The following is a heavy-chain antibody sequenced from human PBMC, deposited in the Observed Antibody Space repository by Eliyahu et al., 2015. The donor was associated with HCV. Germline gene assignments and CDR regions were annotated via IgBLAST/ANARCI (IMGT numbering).Heavy chain of an antibody. Sequence: EVQLVESGGGLVQPGXSLRLSCAASGFTXTXDWMXWVRQAPGKGLXWVANIKXDGSEKYYVDSVKGRFTISRDNAKNSLYLHMNSLRVEDTAVYYCARSSGWYGSYFDDWGRGILVTVSS. CDR1: GFTXTXDW. CDR2: IKXDGSEK. J-gene: IGHJ4*02. CDR3: ARSSGWYGSYFDD. D-gene: IGHD6-19*01. V-gene: IGHV3-7*01.